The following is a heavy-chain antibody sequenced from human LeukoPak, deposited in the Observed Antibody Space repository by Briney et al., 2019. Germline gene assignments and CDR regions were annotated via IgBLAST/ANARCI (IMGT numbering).Heavy chain of an antibody. D-gene: IGHD5-12*01. CDR1: GFTFRNAA. V-gene: IGHV3-23*01. J-gene: IGHJ5*01. Sequence: GGSLRLSCAASGFTFRNAAMTWVRQAQGKGLEWVSLIASSGLNTYYADSVRGRFTISRDNSKNTLSLQMNSLRAEDTAIYYCARDIELSTWGLGTLVTVSS. CDR3: ARDIELST. CDR2: IASSGLNT.